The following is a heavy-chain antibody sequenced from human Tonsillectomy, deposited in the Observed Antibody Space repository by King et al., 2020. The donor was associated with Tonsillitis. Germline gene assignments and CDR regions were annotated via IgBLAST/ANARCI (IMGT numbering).Heavy chain of an antibody. D-gene: IGHD3-16*01. J-gene: IGHJ6*02. CDR3: ARVRRLARGGETSNYAMDV. V-gene: IGHV1-18*01. Sequence: QLVQSGAEVKKPGASVKVSCKASGYTFTSYVISWVRQAPGQGLEWMGWISAYNGNTNYAQKLQGRVTMTTDTSTSTAYMELRSLRSDDTAVYYCARVRRLARGGETSNYAMDVWGQGTTVTVSS. CDR2: ISAYNGNT. CDR1: GYTFTSYV.